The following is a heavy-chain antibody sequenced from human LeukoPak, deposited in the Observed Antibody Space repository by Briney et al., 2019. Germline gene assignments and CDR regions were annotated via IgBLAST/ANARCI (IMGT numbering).Heavy chain of an antibody. CDR3: AKSGGYCSSTSCQQDV. D-gene: IGHD2-2*01. CDR2: INSDGSST. Sequence: GGSLRLSCAASGFTFSSYWMHWVRQAPGKGLVWVSRINSDGSSTSYADSVKGRLTISRDNSKNTLYLQMNSLRAEDTAVYYCAKSGGYCSSTSCQQDVWGKGTTVTVSS. CDR1: GFTFSSYW. V-gene: IGHV3-74*01. J-gene: IGHJ6*04.